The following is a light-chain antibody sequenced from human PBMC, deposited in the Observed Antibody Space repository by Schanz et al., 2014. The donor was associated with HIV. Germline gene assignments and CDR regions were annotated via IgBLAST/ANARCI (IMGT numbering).Light chain of an antibody. CDR1: QNIGKW. V-gene: IGKV1-27*01. Sequence: DVQMTQSPSTLSASVGDRVTITCRASQNIGKWLTWYQQKPGKVPKLLIYAASTLQSGVPSRFSGSGSGTDFTLTISSLQPEDVATYYCQRYNSYSHTFGQGTKLDIK. J-gene: IGKJ2*01. CDR2: AAS. CDR3: QRYNSYSHT.